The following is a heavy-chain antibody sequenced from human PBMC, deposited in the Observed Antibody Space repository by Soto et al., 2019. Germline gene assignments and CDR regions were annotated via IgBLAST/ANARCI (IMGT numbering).Heavy chain of an antibody. J-gene: IGHJ6*03. D-gene: IGHD3-10*02. CDR3: ASTDYVAYYMDV. Sequence: PSETLSLTCRVSGGSMSSGYYWTWIRQHPGKGLEWIGYIYYSGNTYYNPSLKSRVTISVDTSKNQFSLKLSSVTAADTAVYYCASTDYVAYYMDVWGQGTTVTVSS. CDR2: IYYSGNT. CDR1: GGSMSSGYY. V-gene: IGHV4-31*03.